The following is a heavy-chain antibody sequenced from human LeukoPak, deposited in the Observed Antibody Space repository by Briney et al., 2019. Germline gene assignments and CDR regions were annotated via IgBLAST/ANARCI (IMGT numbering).Heavy chain of an antibody. CDR3: ARLGPCGSSWYDY. Sequence: SETLSLTCTVSGGSFSSYYWSWIRQPPGKGLDWIGDIYYSGSTNYNPSLKSRVTISVDTSKNQFSLKLSSVTAAATAVYYCARLGPCGSSWYDYWGQGTLVTVSP. V-gene: IGHV4-59*08. CDR1: GGSFSSYY. D-gene: IGHD6-13*01. CDR2: IYYSGST. J-gene: IGHJ4*02.